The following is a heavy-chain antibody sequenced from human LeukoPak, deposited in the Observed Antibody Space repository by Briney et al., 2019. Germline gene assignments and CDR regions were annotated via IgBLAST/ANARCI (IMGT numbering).Heavy chain of an antibody. CDR3: ARRSSGSYEYYFDY. CDR2: IYNSENS. J-gene: IGHJ4*02. Sequence: GSLRLSCAASGFTFSSNWMSWVRQAPGKGLEWIGTIYNSENSYYNPSLKSRVTISLDTSKNQFSLKLGSVTAADTAVYYCARRSSGSYEYYFDYWGQGTLVTVSS. V-gene: IGHV4-4*02. D-gene: IGHD3-10*01. CDR1: GFTFSSNWM.